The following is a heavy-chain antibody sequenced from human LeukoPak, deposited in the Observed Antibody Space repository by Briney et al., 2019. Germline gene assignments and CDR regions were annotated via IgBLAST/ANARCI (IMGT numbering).Heavy chain of an antibody. J-gene: IGHJ6*03. Sequence: PGGSLRLSCAASGFTFSSYGMHWVRQAPGKGLEWVAVISYDGSNKYYADSVKGRFTISRDNSKNTLYLQMNSLRAEDTAVYYCAKDGTGDNWNFVNYYMDVWGKGTTVTVSS. V-gene: IGHV3-30*18. D-gene: IGHD1-1*01. CDR1: GFTFSSYG. CDR3: AKDGTGDNWNFVNYYMDV. CDR2: ISYDGSNK.